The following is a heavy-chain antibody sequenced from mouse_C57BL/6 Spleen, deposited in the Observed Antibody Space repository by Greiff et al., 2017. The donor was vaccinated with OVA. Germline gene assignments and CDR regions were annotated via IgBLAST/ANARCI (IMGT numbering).Heavy chain of an antibody. CDR1: GFSLTSYG. J-gene: IGHJ4*01. D-gene: IGHD2-5*01. CDR3: ASYYSNYEDYAMDY. CDR2: IWSGGST. V-gene: IGHV2-2*01. Sequence: VKLMESGPGLVQPSQSLSITCTVSGFSLTSYGVHWVRQSPGKGLEWLGVIWSGGSTDYNAAFISRLSISKDNSKSQVFFKMNSLQADDTAIYYCASYYSNYEDYAMDYWGQGTSVTVSS.